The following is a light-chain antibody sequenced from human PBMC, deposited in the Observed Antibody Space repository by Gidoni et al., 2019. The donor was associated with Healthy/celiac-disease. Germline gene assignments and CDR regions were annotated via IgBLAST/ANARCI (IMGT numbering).Light chain of an antibody. V-gene: IGKV3-20*01. CDR1: QSVSSSY. J-gene: IGKJ4*01. CDR2: GAS. CDR3: QQYGSSRDT. Sequence: EIVLTQSPGTLSLSPGERATLSCRASQSVSSSYLAWYQQKPGQAPRLLIYGASSRATGIPDRFSGSGSGTDFTLTIGRLEPEDFAVYYCQQYGSSRDTFGGGTKVEIK.